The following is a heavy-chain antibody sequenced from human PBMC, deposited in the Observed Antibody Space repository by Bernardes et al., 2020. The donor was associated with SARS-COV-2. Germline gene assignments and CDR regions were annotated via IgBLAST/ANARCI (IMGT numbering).Heavy chain of an antibody. CDR2: LSGTGVTT. CDR1: GFTFSSYG. V-gene: IGHV3-23*01. Sequence: GSLRLSCVGSGFTFSSYGLSWVRQAPGKGLEWVSSLSGTGVTTFLADSVKGRFTVSRDNSRNTVYLQRSSLRAEDAAIYFCARRIGDVSMVPTRYYYGLDVWGRGTTVSVSS. D-gene: IGHD3-10*01. CDR3: ARRIGDVSMVPTRYYYGLDV. J-gene: IGHJ6*02.